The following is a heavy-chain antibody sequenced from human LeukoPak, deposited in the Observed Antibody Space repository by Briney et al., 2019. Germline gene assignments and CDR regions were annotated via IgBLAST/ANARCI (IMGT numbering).Heavy chain of an antibody. Sequence: GGSLRLSCAASGFTFSNFAVSWVRQAPGKGLEWVSAISGSGSTTYYTDSVKGRFTISRDNSKNTLYLQMDSLRAEDTAVYYCAKDVVVRGVLITRNFDYWGQGTLVTVSS. CDR1: GFTFSNFA. J-gene: IGHJ4*02. CDR2: ISGSGSTT. V-gene: IGHV3-23*01. CDR3: AKDVVVRGVLITRNFDY. D-gene: IGHD3-10*01.